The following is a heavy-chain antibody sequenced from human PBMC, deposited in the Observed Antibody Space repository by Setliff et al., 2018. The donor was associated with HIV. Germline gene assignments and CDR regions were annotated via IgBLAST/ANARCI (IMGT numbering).Heavy chain of an antibody. D-gene: IGHD3-3*01. CDR1: GDSISSGTYY. CDR2: IYYSGTT. CDR3: SRQKFVWGVVDHASPADL. Sequence: PSETLSLTCNVSGDSISSGTYYWGWIRQPPGKGLEWIGSIYYSGTTHYSPSLKSRVTISVDTSKNQFSLKLSSVTAADTAVYYCSRQKFVWGVVDHASPADLWGQGTLVTVSS. J-gene: IGHJ5*02. V-gene: IGHV4-39*01.